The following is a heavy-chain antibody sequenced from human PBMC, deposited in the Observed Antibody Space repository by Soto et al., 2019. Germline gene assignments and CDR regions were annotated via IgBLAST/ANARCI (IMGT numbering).Heavy chain of an antibody. D-gene: IGHD6-19*01. J-gene: IGHJ4*02. Sequence: GESLKISCAASGFTFSSYAMHWVRQAPGKGLEWVAVISYDGSNKYYADSVKGRFTISRDNSKNTLYLQMNSLRAEDTAVYYCASGPIAVAGPYWGQGTLVTVSS. CDR2: ISYDGSNK. CDR1: GFTFSSYA. V-gene: IGHV3-30-3*01. CDR3: ASGPIAVAGPY.